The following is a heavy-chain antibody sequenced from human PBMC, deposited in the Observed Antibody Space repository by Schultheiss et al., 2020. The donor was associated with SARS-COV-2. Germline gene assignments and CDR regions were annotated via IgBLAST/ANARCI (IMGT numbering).Heavy chain of an antibody. J-gene: IGHJ4*02. CDR3: ARVGYSYGPFEVGPFDY. D-gene: IGHD5-18*01. CDR2: ISSNGGST. CDR1: GFTFSSYA. Sequence: GGSLRLSCAASGFTFSSYAMHWVRQAPGKGLEYVSAISSNGGSTYYANSVKGRFTISRDNSKNTLYLQMGSLRAEDMAVYYCARVGYSYGPFEVGPFDYWGQGTLVTVSS. V-gene: IGHV3-64*01.